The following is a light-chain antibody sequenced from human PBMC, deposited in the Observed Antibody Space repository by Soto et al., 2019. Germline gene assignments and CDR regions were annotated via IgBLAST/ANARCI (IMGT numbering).Light chain of an antibody. Sequence: IQMTQSPACLSASVGARVTITCRASQSIRSYLNWYQQKPGKAPKXXMYAASTLQSGVPSRFSGSGSGTDGTITISSLQQEDGATYYCQKYNSAIWTFGQGTKVDIK. V-gene: IGKV1-27*01. J-gene: IGKJ1*01. CDR2: AAS. CDR1: QSIRSY. CDR3: QKYNSAIWT.